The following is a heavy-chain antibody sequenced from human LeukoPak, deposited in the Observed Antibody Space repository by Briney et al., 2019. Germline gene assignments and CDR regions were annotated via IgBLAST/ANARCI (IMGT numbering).Heavy chain of an antibody. CDR3: ARERSMVRGVSWFDP. J-gene: IGHJ5*02. CDR2: GSESGGA. Sequence: SETLSLTCAVYGGSLNGHYWSWIRQPPGKGLEWIGEGSESGGAKFNLSLKSRVTISAGTSKNQFSLKVKSVTAADTAVYYCARERSMVRGVSWFDPWGQGTLVTVSS. V-gene: IGHV4-34*01. CDR1: GGSLNGHY. D-gene: IGHD3-10*01.